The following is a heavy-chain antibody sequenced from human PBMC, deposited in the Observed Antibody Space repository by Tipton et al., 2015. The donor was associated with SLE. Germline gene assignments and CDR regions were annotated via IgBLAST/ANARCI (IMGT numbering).Heavy chain of an antibody. J-gene: IGHJ6*02. D-gene: IGHD3-22*01. Sequence: SLRLSCEGSGFTFSSSDMSWVRQAPRKGLEWVSGISWDSGSIGYADSVKGRFTISRDNAKNSLYLQMNSLRAEDTALYYCAKDSAYSRASRLGYFYAMGVWGQGTSVTVSS. CDR1: GFTFSSSD. V-gene: IGHV3-9*01. CDR3: AKDSAYSRASRLGYFYAMGV. CDR2: ISWDSGSI.